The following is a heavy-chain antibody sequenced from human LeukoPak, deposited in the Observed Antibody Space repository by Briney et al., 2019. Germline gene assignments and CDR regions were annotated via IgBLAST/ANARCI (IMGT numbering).Heavy chain of an antibody. V-gene: IGHV4-30-4*01. J-gene: IGHJ3*02. CDR1: GGSISSGVYY. D-gene: IGHD3-22*01. CDR2: IYYSGST. CDR3: ARAQPDYYDSSGYYPI. Sequence: PSETLSLTCTVSGGSISSGVYYWSWIRQPPGKGLEWIGYIYYSGSTYYNPSLKSRVTISVDTSKNQFSLKLSSVTAADTAVYYCARAQPDYYDSSGYYPIWGQGTMVTVSS.